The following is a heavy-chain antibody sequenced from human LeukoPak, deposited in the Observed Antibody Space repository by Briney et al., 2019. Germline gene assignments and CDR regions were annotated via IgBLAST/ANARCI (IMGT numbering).Heavy chain of an antibody. J-gene: IGHJ4*02. V-gene: IGHV3-30*04. D-gene: IGHD6-19*01. CDR3: ARVSLRGRIAVAGPFDY. Sequence: GGSLRLSCAASGFTFSSYAMHWVRQAPGKGLEWVAVISYEGSNKYYADSVKGRFTISRDNSKNTLYLQMNSLRAEDTAVYYCARVSLRGRIAVAGPFDYWGQGTLVTVSS. CDR1: GFTFSSYA. CDR2: ISYEGSNK.